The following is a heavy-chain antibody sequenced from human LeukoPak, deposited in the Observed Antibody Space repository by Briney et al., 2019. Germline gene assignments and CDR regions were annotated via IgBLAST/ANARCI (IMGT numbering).Heavy chain of an antibody. D-gene: IGHD5-18*01. V-gene: IGHV3-7*01. Sequence: GGSLRLSCAASGFSLSGYWMTWVRQAPGKGLEWVARLHADGVEQNYVDSVTGRFTMSRDNAKNSLDLQMNSLRVEDTAAYYCARGGYSFDYLGQGTLVVVST. CDR2: LHADGVEQ. CDR1: GFSLSGYW. J-gene: IGHJ4*02. CDR3: ARGGYSFDY.